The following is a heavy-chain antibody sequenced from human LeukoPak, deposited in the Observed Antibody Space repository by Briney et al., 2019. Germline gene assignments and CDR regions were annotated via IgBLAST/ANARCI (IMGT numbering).Heavy chain of an antibody. J-gene: IGHJ6*04. D-gene: IGHD4-17*01. Sequence: SETLSLTCTVSGGSISSGDYYWSWIRQPPGKGLEWIGYIYYSGSTYYNPSLKSRVTISVDTSKNQFSLKLSSVTAADTAVYYCARDRIGDYVIYGMDVWGKGTTVTVSS. CDR2: IYYSGST. V-gene: IGHV4-30-4*01. CDR3: ARDRIGDYVIYGMDV. CDR1: GGSISSGDYY.